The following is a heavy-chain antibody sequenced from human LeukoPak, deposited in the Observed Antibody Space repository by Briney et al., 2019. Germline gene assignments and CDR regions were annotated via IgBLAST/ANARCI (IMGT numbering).Heavy chain of an antibody. CDR3: AKSGYSNYGGD. CDR1: LFTFISYG. Sequence: GGSLRLSCAATLFTFISYGRHWVRQAPGKGLERVTFIRYDGSNKYNADSVKGRFTISRDNSKNTLYLEMNSLRAEDTAVYFCAKSGYSNYGGDLGLGTLVTVSS. D-gene: IGHD4-11*01. V-gene: IGHV3-30*02. CDR2: IRYDGSNK. J-gene: IGHJ4*02.